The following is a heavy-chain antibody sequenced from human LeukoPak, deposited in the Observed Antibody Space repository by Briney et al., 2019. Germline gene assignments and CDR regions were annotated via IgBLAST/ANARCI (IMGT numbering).Heavy chain of an antibody. CDR1: DGSACRGSYY. CDR2: IYYSGST. CDR3: AREYSSNQNWFDP. J-gene: IGHJ5*02. D-gene: IGHD6-13*01. Sequence: SETPSLTCTVSDGSACRGSYYWSWIRHPPRKGMEWIGYIYYSGSTYYNPSLKSRVTISVHTSKNRFSLKLSSVTAADTAVYYCAREYSSNQNWFDPWGQGTLVTVSS. V-gene: IGHV4-31*03.